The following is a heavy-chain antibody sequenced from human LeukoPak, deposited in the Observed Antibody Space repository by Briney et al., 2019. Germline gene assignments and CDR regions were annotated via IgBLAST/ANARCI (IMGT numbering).Heavy chain of an antibody. V-gene: IGHV4-59*01. D-gene: IGHD6-13*01. Sequence: SSGTLSLTCTVSGGSISSYYWSWIRQPPGKGLEWIGYIYYSGSTNYNPSLKGRVTISVDTSKNQFSLKLSSVTAADTAVYYCAREAGGQQLVYAFDIWGQGTMVTVSS. CDR3: AREAGGQQLVYAFDI. CDR2: IYYSGST. J-gene: IGHJ3*02. CDR1: GGSISSYY.